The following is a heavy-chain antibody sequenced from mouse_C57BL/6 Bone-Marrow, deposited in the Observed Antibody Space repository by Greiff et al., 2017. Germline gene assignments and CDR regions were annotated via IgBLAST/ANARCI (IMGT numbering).Heavy chain of an antibody. CDR3: ASSTIVVGFDY. D-gene: IGHD1-1*01. J-gene: IGHJ2*01. CDR2: ISDGGSYT. V-gene: IGHV5-4*03. CDR1: GFTFSSYA. Sequence: EVKLVESGGGLVKPGGSLKLSCAASGFTFSSYAMAWVRQTPEKRLEWVATISDGGSYTDYPDNVKGRFIISRDNAENNLYLQMSHLKSEDSAMYSCASSTIVVGFDYCGRGTTLTVSS.